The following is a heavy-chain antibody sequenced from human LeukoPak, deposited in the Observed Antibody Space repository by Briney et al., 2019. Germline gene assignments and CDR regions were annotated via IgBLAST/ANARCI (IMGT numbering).Heavy chain of an antibody. D-gene: IGHD3-10*01. V-gene: IGHV4-39*07. J-gene: IGHJ3*02. CDR3: ARKKRVTMVRGVIPDDAFDI. CDR1: GGSISSSSYY. Sequence: SETLSLTCTVSGGSISSSSYYWGWIRQPPGKGLEWIGSIYYSGSTYYNPSLKSRVTISVDTSKNQFSLKLSSVTAADTAVYYCARKKRVTMVRGVIPDDAFDIWGQGTMVTVSS. CDR2: IYYSGST.